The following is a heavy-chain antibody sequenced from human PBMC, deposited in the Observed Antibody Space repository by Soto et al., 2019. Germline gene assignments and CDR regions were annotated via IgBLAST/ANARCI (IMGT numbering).Heavy chain of an antibody. D-gene: IGHD3-22*01. CDR1: GFTFSSYS. V-gene: IGHV3-48*02. CDR3: ARHDDYYDSSGYYY. Sequence: GSLRLSCAASGFTFSSYSMNWVRQAPGKGLEWVSYISSSSSTIYYADSVKGRFTISRDNAKNSLYLQMNSLRDEDTAVYYCARHDDYYDSSGYYYWGQGTLVTVSS. CDR2: ISSSSSTI. J-gene: IGHJ4*02.